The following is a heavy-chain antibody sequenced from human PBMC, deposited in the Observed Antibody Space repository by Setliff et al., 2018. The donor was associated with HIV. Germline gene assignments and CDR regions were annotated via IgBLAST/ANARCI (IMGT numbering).Heavy chain of an antibody. Sequence: GASVKVSCKASRGTFSSYGFNWVRQAPGQGLEWMGGIIPILGIPNYAQKFQGRVTITADVSTSTAYMELSSLASEDTAVYYCARDLLLRWLDYWGQGTLVTVSS. V-gene: IGHV1-69*10. CDR2: IIPILGIP. CDR1: RGTFSSYG. CDR3: ARDLLLRWLDY. D-gene: IGHD4-17*01. J-gene: IGHJ4*02.